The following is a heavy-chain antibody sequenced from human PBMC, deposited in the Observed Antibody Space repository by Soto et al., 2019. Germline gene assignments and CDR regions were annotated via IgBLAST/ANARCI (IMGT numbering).Heavy chain of an antibody. D-gene: IGHD4-17*01. CDR2: IWYDGSNK. Sequence: QVQLVESGGGVVQPGGSLRLSCAASGFTFSTYGMHWVRQAPGKGLEWVALIWYDGSNKYYADSVEGRFTISRDNSKNTLSLQMNSLRVEDTAVHYCARGLDYGGYWGQGTLVTVSS. CDR3: ARGLDYGGY. J-gene: IGHJ4*02. V-gene: IGHV3-33*01. CDR1: GFTFSTYG.